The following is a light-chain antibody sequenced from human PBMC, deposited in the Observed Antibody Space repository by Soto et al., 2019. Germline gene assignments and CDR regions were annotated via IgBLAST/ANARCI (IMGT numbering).Light chain of an antibody. CDR1: QSVISDY. CDR3: QRYGSSSLA. V-gene: IGKV3-20*01. Sequence: ETVLTQSPGTLSLSPGETATLSCRASQSVISDYLAWYQQKPDQAPRLVIYGASGRAAGIPDRFNGSGSGTDFTLTISRLEPEDFAGYYCQRYGSSSLAFGGGTKVDIK. CDR2: GAS. J-gene: IGKJ4*01.